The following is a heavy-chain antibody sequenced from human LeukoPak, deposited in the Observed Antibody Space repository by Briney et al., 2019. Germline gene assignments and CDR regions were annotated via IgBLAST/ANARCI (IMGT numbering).Heavy chain of an antibody. V-gene: IGHV4-4*07. CDR3: ARWSGSGSLNWFDL. CDR1: GGSISSYY. J-gene: IGHJ5*02. D-gene: IGHD3-10*01. CDR2: IYTSGST. Sequence: SETLSLTCTVSGGSISSYYWSWIRQPAGKGLEWIGRIYTSGSTNYNPSLKSRVTMSVDTSKNQFSLKLSSVTAADTAVYYCARWSGSGSLNWFDLWGQGTLVTVSS.